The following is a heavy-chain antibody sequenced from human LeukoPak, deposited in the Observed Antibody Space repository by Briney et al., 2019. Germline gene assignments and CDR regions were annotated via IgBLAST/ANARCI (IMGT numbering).Heavy chain of an antibody. J-gene: IGHJ4*02. CDR1: GFTVSDYY. V-gene: IGHV3-11*01. Sequence: GGSLRLSCAASGFTVSDYYMSWVRQSPGKGLEWISYITSSGGSTKCADSVKGRFTTSRDNAKNSVALQMSSLRAEDTAVYYCTRERRGNYFAFESWGQGTLVTVSS. CDR2: ITSSGGST. CDR3: TRERRGNYFAFES. D-gene: IGHD3-16*01.